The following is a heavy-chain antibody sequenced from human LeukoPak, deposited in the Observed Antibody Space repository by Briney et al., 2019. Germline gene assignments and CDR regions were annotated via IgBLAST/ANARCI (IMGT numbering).Heavy chain of an antibody. V-gene: IGHV3-53*04. D-gene: IGHD1-1*01. Sequence: GGSLRLSCAASGFTVSSNYMSWVGHAPGKGLEGVSVIYSGGSTYYADSVKGRFTISRHNSKNTLYLQMNSLRAEDTAVYYCARETTTGTDTGYFDYWGQGTLVTVSS. J-gene: IGHJ4*02. CDR2: IYSGGST. CDR1: GFTVSSNY. CDR3: ARETTTGTDTGYFDY.